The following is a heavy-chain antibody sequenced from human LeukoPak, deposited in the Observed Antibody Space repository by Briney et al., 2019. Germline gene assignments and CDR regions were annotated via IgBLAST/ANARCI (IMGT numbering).Heavy chain of an antibody. D-gene: IGHD5-24*01. J-gene: IGHJ4*02. V-gene: IGHV4-34*01. CDR1: GGSFSGFY. CDR3: ARGLGEGYPDS. CDR2: VNHSRGT. Sequence: SETLSLACAVHGGSFSGFYWTWMRQPPGKGPEWIGEVNHSRGTNYNPSLKSRVTISEDTSKNQFSLNLTSVTAADTAVYCCARGLGEGYPDSWGQGTLVTVSS.